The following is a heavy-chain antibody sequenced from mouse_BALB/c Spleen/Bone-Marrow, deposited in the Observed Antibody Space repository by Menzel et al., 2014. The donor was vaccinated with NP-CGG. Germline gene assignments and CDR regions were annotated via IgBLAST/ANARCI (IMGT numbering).Heavy chain of an antibody. CDR2: IRNKANGYTT. V-gene: IGHV7-3*02. CDR3: ARYDGYSDNAMDY. CDR1: GFTFTDYY. D-gene: IGHD2-3*01. Sequence: EVQLVESGGGLVQPGGSLRLSCATSGFTFTDYYMNWVRQPPGKALEWLGFIRNKANGYTTEFSASVKGRFTISRDNSQSILYLQMNTLRAEDSATYYCARYDGYSDNAMDYWGQGTSVTVSS. J-gene: IGHJ4*01.